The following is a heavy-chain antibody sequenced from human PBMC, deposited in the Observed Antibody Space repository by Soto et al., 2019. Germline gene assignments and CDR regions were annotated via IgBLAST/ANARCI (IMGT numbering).Heavy chain of an antibody. CDR1: GFTLSYYG. CDR2: MYGDGRNK. V-gene: IGHV3-33*01. CDR3: ARGNCTGSTCFDY. D-gene: IGHD2-8*01. J-gene: IGHJ4*02. Sequence: QVQLEESGGGVVQPGRSLRLSCVVSGFTLSYYGVQWVRQGPGGGLEWVAVMYGDGRNKWYADAVQGRFTISRDTSRNTVYLQMSSLRAEDTAIYYCARGNCTGSTCFDYWGQGTLVTVSS.